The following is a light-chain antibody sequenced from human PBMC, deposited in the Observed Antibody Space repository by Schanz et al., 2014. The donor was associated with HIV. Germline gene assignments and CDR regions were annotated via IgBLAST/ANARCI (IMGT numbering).Light chain of an antibody. V-gene: IGKV3-20*01. J-gene: IGKJ3*01. CDR1: QSISSSL. CDR3: HHYGGS. Sequence: EIVLTQSPVILSLSPGERGTLSCRASQSISSSLLAWYQKKPGQAPTLLIYAASSRASGIPDRFSGSGSGADFTLTISGLEPEDFAVYYCHHYGGSFGPGTTVDYK. CDR2: AAS.